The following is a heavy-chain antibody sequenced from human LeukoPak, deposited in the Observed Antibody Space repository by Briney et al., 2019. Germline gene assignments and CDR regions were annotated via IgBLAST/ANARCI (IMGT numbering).Heavy chain of an antibody. CDR3: ARDRATTVTTWAEIDY. D-gene: IGHD4-17*01. J-gene: IGHJ4*02. CDR2: ISAYNGNT. V-gene: IGHV1-18*01. CDR1: GYTFTSYG. Sequence: GASVKVSCKASGYTFTSYGISWVRQAPGQGLEWMGWISAYNGNTNYAQKLQGRVTMTTDTSTITAYMELRSLRSDDTAVYYCARDRATTVTTWAEIDYWGQGTLVTVSS.